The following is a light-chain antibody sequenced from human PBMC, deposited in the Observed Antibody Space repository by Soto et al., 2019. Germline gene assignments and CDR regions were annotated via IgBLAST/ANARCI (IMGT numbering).Light chain of an antibody. CDR2: AAS. CDR3: QQSYSTPIT. V-gene: IGKV1-39*01. Sequence: IQMTQSPSSLSASIGDIVTVTFLASQDIKNYLNWYQQKPGKAPKLLIYAASSLQSGVPSRFSGSGSGTDFTLTISSLQPEDFATYYCQQSYSTPITFGQGTRLEIK. CDR1: QDIKNY. J-gene: IGKJ5*01.